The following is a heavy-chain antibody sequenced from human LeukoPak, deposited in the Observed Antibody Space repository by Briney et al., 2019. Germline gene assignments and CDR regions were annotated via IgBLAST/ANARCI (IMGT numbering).Heavy chain of an antibody. CDR3: ARGVGFVKIDY. CDR1: GGSFSGYF. Sequence: SETLSLTCAVYGGSFSGYFWSWIRQPPGKGLEWIGEINHSGITNYNPSLKSRVTISVDTSKNQFSPKLSSVTAADTAVYYCARGVGFVKIDYWGQGTLVTVSS. CDR2: INHSGIT. V-gene: IGHV4-34*01. D-gene: IGHD3-10*01. J-gene: IGHJ4*02.